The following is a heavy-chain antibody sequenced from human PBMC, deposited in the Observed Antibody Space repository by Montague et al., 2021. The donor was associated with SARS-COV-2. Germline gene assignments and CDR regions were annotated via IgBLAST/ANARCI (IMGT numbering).Heavy chain of an antibody. Sequence: SLRLSRAASGFTFSSYAMSWVRQAPGKGLEWVSTFTGGSGGSTYYANSVKGRFTISRDSSKNTLYLQMNNLRAEDTAVYYCAKDRWGVPGPLDPFDYWGQGTLVTVSS. D-gene: IGHD3-10*01. CDR1: GFTFSSYA. V-gene: IGHV3-23*01. J-gene: IGHJ4*02. CDR2: FTGGSGGST. CDR3: AKDRWGVPGPLDPFDY.